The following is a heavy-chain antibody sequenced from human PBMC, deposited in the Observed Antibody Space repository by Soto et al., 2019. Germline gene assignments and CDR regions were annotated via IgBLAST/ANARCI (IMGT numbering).Heavy chain of an antibody. D-gene: IGHD3-22*01. CDR3: ARPDDSSGYYYYFDY. CDR1: GYTFTSYG. CDR2: ISAYNGNT. J-gene: IGHJ4*02. Sequence: ASVKVSCKASGYTFTSYGISWVRQAPGQGLEWMGWISAYNGNTNYAQKLQGRVTMTTDTSTSTAYMELRSLRSDDTAVYCCARPDDSSGYYYYFDYWGQGTLVTVSS. V-gene: IGHV1-18*01.